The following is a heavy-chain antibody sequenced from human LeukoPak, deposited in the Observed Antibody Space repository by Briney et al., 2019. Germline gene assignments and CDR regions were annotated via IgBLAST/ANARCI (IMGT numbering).Heavy chain of an antibody. J-gene: IGHJ5*02. Sequence: PGGSLRLSCAASGFTVSSNYMSWVRQAPGKGLEWVSVIYSGGSTYYADSVKGRFTISRDDSKNTLYLQMNSLRAEDTAVYYCARDRNNWFDPWGQGTLVTVSS. V-gene: IGHV3-66*01. CDR2: IYSGGST. D-gene: IGHD1-14*01. CDR1: GFTVSSNY. CDR3: ARDRNNWFDP.